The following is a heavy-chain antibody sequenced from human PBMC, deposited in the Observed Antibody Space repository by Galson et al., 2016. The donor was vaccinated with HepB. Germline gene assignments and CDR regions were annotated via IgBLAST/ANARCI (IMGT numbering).Heavy chain of an antibody. V-gene: IGHV5-51*01. CDR3: ARREGYSGNRIFWYFAL. CDR2: IYPGDSYT. D-gene: IGHD4-23*01. J-gene: IGHJ2*01. CDR1: GYSFTSYW. Sequence: QSGAEVKKPGESLKISCKGSGYSFTSYWIAWVRQMPGKGLEWMGIIYPGDSYTRYSPSFQGQVTFSADKSISTAYLQWSSLKASDTAMYYCARREGYSGNRIFWYFALWGRGTLVTVSS.